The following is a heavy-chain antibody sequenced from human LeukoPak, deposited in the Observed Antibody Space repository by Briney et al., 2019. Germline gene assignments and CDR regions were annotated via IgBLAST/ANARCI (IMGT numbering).Heavy chain of an antibody. CDR2: VYYTGST. CDR1: GGSISSYY. D-gene: IGHD6-13*01. V-gene: IGHV4-59*01. Sequence: PSETLSLTCTVSGGSISSYYWSWVRQPPGKGLEWIGFVYYTGSTNYSPSLKSRVTISVDTSKNQFSLKLRSVTAADTAVYYCARISSSNWYNERGAFDVWGQGTMVTVSS. J-gene: IGHJ3*01. CDR3: ARISSSNWYNERGAFDV.